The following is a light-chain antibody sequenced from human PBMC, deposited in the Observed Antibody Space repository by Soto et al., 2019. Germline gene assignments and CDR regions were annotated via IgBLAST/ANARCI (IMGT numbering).Light chain of an antibody. CDR3: LQHNSYPLT. CDR1: QGIRND. Sequence: EIPMTQSPSSLSASVGDRVTITCRASQGIRNDLDWYQQKPVKAPKRLIYAASSLESGVPSRFRGTGSGPEFTLTIRSLQPADCATYYCLQHNSYPLTFGRGTKVEIK. CDR2: AAS. V-gene: IGKV1-17*01. J-gene: IGKJ4*01.